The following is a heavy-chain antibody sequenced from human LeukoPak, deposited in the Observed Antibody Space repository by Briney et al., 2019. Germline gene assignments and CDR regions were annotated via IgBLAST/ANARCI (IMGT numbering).Heavy chain of an antibody. Sequence: GASVKVSCKASGYTFTGYYMHWVRQAPGQGLEWMGWINPNSGGTNYAQKFQGRVTMTRDTSISTAYMELSRLRSDDTAVYYCARAYYGSGSYNNWFDPWGQGTLVTVSS. J-gene: IGHJ5*02. D-gene: IGHD3-10*01. CDR1: GYTFTGYY. CDR3: ARAYYGSGSYNNWFDP. CDR2: INPNSGGT. V-gene: IGHV1-2*02.